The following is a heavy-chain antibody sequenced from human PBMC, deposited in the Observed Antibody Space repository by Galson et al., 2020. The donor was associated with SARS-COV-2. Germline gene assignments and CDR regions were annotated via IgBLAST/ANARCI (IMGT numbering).Heavy chain of an antibody. J-gene: IGHJ3*02. V-gene: IGHV1-2*02. CDR2: INPNSGGT. CDR1: GYTFTGYY. Sequence: ASVKVSCKASGYTFTGYYMHWVRQAPGQGLEWMGWINPNSGGTNYAQKFQGRVTMTRDTSISTAYMELSRLRSDDTAVYYCARGDSTYYDILSMFRAFDIWGQGTMVTVSS. CDR3: ARGDSTYYDILSMFRAFDI. D-gene: IGHD3-9*01.